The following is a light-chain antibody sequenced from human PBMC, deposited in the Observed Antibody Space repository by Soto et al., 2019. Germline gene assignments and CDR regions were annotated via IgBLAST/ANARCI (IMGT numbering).Light chain of an antibody. V-gene: IGKV3-20*01. CDR2: GAS. Sequence: IVLTQSPGTLSLSPGESATLSCRASQRVNRDYVAWYQQTPGEPPRLIIYGASSRVTGIPDRFSGSGSGTDFTLTISRLEPEDFAVYYCQQYGSSRLTFGGGTKVDIK. CDR3: QQYGSSRLT. CDR1: QRVNRDY. J-gene: IGKJ4*01.